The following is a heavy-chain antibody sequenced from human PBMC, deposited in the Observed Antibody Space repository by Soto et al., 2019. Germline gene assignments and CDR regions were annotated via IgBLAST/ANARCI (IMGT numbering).Heavy chain of an antibody. CDR1: GGSINNHY. D-gene: IGHD2-8*01. V-gene: IGHV4-59*11. Sequence: SETLSLTCTVSGGSINNHYWSWIRQPPGKGLEWLGYIYYSGITNYNPSLKSRVTMSVDTSKNQFSLKLSSVTAADTAVYYCARVPPHCTNGVCPDYYYGLDVWGQGTTVTVS. CDR3: ARVPPHCTNGVCPDYYYGLDV. J-gene: IGHJ6*02. CDR2: IYYSGIT.